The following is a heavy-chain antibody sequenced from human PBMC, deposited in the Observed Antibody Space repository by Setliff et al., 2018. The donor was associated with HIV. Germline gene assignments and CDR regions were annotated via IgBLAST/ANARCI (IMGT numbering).Heavy chain of an antibody. CDR1: GYTLTELS. CDR3: ARGSSSIAAAYPDALDI. J-gene: IGHJ3*02. Sequence: ASVKVSCKISGYTLTELSIHWVRQAPGKGLEWMANFDPEDGETFYAQKFQGRLTMTEGTSTDTAYMELSSLRSDDTAVYYCARGSSSIAAAYPDALDIWGQGTMVTVSS. V-gene: IGHV1-24*01. CDR2: FDPEDGET. D-gene: IGHD6-13*01.